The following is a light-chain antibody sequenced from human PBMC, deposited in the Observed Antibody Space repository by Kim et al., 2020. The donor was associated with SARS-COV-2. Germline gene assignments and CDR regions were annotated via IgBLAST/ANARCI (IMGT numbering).Light chain of an antibody. CDR1: SSNLGSNA. V-gene: IGLV1-44*01. J-gene: IGLJ2*01. CDR3: AAWDDSLNGVI. Sequence: GQRVTISCSGSSSNLGSNAVNWYQQLPGTAPKLLIYSDDHRPSGVPDRFSGSKSGTSASLAISGLQSEDEADYYCAAWDDSLNGVIFGGGTQLTVL. CDR2: SDD.